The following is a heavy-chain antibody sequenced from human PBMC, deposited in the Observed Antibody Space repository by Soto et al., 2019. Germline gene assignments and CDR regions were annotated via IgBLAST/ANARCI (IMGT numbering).Heavy chain of an antibody. CDR3: ASHESIPMVRGVILPGWDYYYYGMDV. Sequence: GESLKISCXGSGYSFTSYWISWVRQMPGKGLEWMGRIDPSDSYTNYSPSLQGHVTISADKSISTAYLQWSSLKASDTAMYYCASHESIPMVRGVILPGWDYYYYGMDVWGQGTTVTVS. J-gene: IGHJ6*02. V-gene: IGHV5-10-1*01. CDR1: GYSFTSYW. CDR2: IDPSDSYT. D-gene: IGHD3-10*01.